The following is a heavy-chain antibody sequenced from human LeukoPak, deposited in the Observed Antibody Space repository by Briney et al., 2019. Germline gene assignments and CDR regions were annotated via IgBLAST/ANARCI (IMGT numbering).Heavy chain of an antibody. J-gene: IGHJ3*02. CDR2: INPSGGST. CDR1: GYTFTSYY. D-gene: IGHD1-26*01. Sequence: ASVKVSCKASGYTFTSYYMHWVRQAPGQGLEWMGIINPSGGSTSYAQKFQGRVTMTRDTSTSTVYMELSSLRSEDTAVYYCARDSPFEWDVFGDSFDIWGQGTVVTVSS. V-gene: IGHV1-46*01. CDR3: ARDSPFEWDVFGDSFDI.